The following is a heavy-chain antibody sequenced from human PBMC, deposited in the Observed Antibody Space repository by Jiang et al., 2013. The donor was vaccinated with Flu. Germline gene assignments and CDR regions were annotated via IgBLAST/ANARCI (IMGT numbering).Heavy chain of an antibody. CDR2: IYYSGST. CDR1: GGSISSYY. CDR3: ARARSGSYYTAFDI. V-gene: IGHV4-59*01. D-gene: IGHD1-26*01. Sequence: GLVKPSETLSLTCTVSGGSISSYYWSWIRQPPGKGLEWIGYIYYSGSTNYNPSLKSRVTISVDTSKNQFSLKLSSVTAADTAVYYCARARSGSYYTAFDIWGQGTMVTVSS. J-gene: IGHJ3*02.